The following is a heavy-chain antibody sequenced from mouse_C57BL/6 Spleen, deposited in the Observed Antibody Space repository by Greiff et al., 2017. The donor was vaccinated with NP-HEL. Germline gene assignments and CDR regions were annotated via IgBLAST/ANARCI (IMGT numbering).Heavy chain of an antibody. D-gene: IGHD1-1*01. V-gene: IGHV1-64*01. Sequence: VQLQQPGAELVKPGASVKLSCKASGYTFTSYWMHWVKQRPGQGLEWIGMIHPNSGSTNYNEKFKSKATLTVDESSSTAYMQLSSLTSEDSAVYYCAREYYYGSSYVDWYFDVWGTGTTVTVSS. CDR2: IHPNSGST. CDR3: AREYYYGSSYVDWYFDV. CDR1: GYTFTSYW. J-gene: IGHJ1*03.